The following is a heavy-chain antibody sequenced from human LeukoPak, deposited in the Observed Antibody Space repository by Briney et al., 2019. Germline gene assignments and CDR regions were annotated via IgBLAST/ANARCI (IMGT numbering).Heavy chain of an antibody. V-gene: IGHV4-34*01. J-gene: IGHJ4*02. Sequence: PSGTLSLTCAVSGGSLSDSYWSWIRQSPGKGLEWICDINHSGGTNYNPSLKRRVTIPVHPSKSHFSVRVTSVTAADTAVYYCARVRADSSGWSPDLDHWGQGTLVSVSS. CDR2: INHSGGT. CDR1: GGSLSDSY. CDR3: ARVRADSSGWSPDLDH. D-gene: IGHD6-19*01.